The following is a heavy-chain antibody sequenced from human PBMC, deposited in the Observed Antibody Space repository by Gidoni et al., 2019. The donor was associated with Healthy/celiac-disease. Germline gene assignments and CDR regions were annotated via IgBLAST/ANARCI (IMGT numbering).Heavy chain of an antibody. D-gene: IGHD3-3*01. V-gene: IGHV3-30*18. CDR2: ISYDGSNK. CDR1: GFTFSSYG. J-gene: IGHJ6*02. Sequence: QVQLVESGGGVVQPGRSLRLSCAASGFTFSSYGMPWVRQAPGKGLEWVAVISYDGSNKYYADSVKGRFTISRDNSKNTLYLQMNSLRAEDTAVYYCAKDSFFDFWSGGGIDYYGMDVWGQGTTVTVSS. CDR3: AKDSFFDFWSGGGIDYYGMDV.